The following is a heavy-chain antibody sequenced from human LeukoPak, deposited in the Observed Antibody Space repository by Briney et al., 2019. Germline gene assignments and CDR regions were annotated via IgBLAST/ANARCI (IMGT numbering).Heavy chain of an antibody. V-gene: IGHV1-2*02. D-gene: IGHD3-10*01. J-gene: IGHJ6*03. CDR2: INPNSGGT. CDR1: GYTFTGYY. CDR3: ARDRYGSGSYLSYYYYYMDV. Sequence: DSVKASCKASGYTFTGYYMHWVRQAPGQGLEWMGWINPNSGGTNYAQKFQGRVTMTRDTSISTAYMELSRLRSDDTAVYYCARDRYGSGSYLSYYYYYMDVWGKGTTVTISS.